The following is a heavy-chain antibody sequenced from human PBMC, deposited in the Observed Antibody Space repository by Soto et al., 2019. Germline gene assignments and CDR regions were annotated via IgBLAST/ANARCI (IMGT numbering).Heavy chain of an antibody. CDR2: IYYSGST. Sequence: LSLTCTVSGGSISSGGYYWSWIRQHPGEGLEWIGYIYYSGSTYYNPSLKSRVTISVDTSKNQFSLKLSSVTAADTAVYYCASSLDDYGVFNWFGPWGQGTLVTVSS. V-gene: IGHV4-31*03. J-gene: IGHJ5*02. D-gene: IGHD4-17*01. CDR3: ASSLDDYGVFNWFGP. CDR1: GGSISSGGYY.